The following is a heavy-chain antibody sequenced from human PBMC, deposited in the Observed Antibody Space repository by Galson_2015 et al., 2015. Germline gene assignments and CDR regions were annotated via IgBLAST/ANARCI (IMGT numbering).Heavy chain of an antibody. Sequence: SLRLSCAASGFTFSNYEIHWVRQVRGQGLEWVSGIGSTGDSYYSDSMKGRVTISREDAKKSVWLQMNSLRPGDTAVYYCVRGVCSGCGMDVWGQGTTVTVFS. CDR1: GFTFSNYE. V-gene: IGHV3-13*01. J-gene: IGHJ6*02. D-gene: IGHD6-19*01. CDR3: VRGVCSGCGMDV. CDR2: IGSTGDS.